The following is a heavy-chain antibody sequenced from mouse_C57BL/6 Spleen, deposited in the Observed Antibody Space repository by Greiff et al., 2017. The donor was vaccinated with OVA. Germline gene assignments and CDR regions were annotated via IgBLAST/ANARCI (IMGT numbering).Heavy chain of an antibody. CDR3: ARSGDYDYDEGDYAMDY. J-gene: IGHJ4*01. V-gene: IGHV1-26*01. Sequence: VQLQQSGPELVKPGASVKISCKASGYTFTDYYMNWVKQSHGKSLEWIGDINPNNGGTSYNQKFKGKATLTVDKSSSTAYMELRSLTSEDSAVYYCARSGDYDYDEGDYAMDYWGQGTSVTVSS. CDR2: INPNNGGT. D-gene: IGHD2-4*01. CDR1: GYTFTDYY.